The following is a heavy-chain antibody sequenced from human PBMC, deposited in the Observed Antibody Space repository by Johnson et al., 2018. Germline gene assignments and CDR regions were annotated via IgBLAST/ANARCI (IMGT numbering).Heavy chain of an antibody. J-gene: IGHJ6*03. CDR1: GFTFSGSA. CDR2: IRSKANRYAP. V-gene: IGHV3-73*01. D-gene: IGHD3-10*01. CDR3: TRQQKVRGVIYYMDV. Sequence: VRLGQAGGGLVEPGGSLKLSCAASGFTFSGSAMHWVRQASGKGLEWVGRIRSKANRYAPAYAESGTGRFTISRDDSKNTAYLQMNSLNTEDTAVYYCTRQQKVRGVIYYMDVWGKGTTVTVSS.